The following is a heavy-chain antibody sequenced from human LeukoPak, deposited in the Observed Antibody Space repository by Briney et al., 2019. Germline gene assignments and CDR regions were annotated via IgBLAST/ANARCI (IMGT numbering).Heavy chain of an antibody. Sequence: ASVKVSCKASGYTFTNYYLHWVRQAPGQGLEWMGILNPGGGSRNYAQKFQGRVTMTRDTSTSTVYMELSSLRSEDTAVYYCAREIGPIQLHLWGSAFDYWGQGTLVTVSS. V-gene: IGHV1-46*01. J-gene: IGHJ4*02. CDR1: GYTFTNYY. CDR3: AREIGPIQLHLWGSAFDY. D-gene: IGHD5-18*01. CDR2: LNPGGGSR.